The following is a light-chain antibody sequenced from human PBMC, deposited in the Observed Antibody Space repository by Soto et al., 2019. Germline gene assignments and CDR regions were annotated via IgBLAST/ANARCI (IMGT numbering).Light chain of an antibody. CDR3: SSYTSSSTYV. Sequence: QPVLTRPSSVSGFPGQSLTISRTGTSSDVVGYTYVSWYQQHPGKAPKLMIYDVSNRPSGVSNRFSGSKSGNTASLTISGLQAEDEADYYCSSYTSSSTYVFGTGTKVTVL. CDR2: DVS. V-gene: IGLV2-14*01. CDR1: SSDVVGYTY. J-gene: IGLJ1*01.